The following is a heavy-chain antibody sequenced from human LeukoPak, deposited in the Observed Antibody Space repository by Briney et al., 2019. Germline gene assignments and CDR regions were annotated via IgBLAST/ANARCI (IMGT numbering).Heavy chain of an antibody. CDR3: AKARGTDYGDYVIFDY. V-gene: IGHV3-23*01. D-gene: IGHD4-17*01. CDR2: ISGSGGDT. CDR1: GFTFHDYA. J-gene: IGHJ4*02. Sequence: PGGSLRLSCAASGFTFHDYAMSWVRQAPGKGLEWVSTISGSGGDTYYADSVKGRFAISRDNSMNTLYLQMNRLRAEDTAVYYCAKARGTDYGDYVIFDYWGQGTLVTVSS.